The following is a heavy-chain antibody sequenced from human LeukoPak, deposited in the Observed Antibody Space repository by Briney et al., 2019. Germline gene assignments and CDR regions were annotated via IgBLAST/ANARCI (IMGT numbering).Heavy chain of an antibody. V-gene: IGHV1-2*02. Sequence: GASVKVSCKASGYTFTGYYMHWVRQAPGQGLEWMGWINPNSGGTNYAQKFQGRVTMTRDTSISTAYMELSRLGSDDTAVYYCARDPYLIGVITNYYYMDVWGKGTTVTVSS. CDR2: INPNSGGT. CDR1: GYTFTGYY. J-gene: IGHJ6*03. D-gene: IGHD3-22*01. CDR3: ARDPYLIGVITNYYYMDV.